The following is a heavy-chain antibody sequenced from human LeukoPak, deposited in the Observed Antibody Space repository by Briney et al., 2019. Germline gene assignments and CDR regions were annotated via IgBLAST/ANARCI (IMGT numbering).Heavy chain of an antibody. D-gene: IGHD5-12*01. CDR1: GGSISSYY. J-gene: IGHJ4*02. Sequence: SETLSLTCTVSGGSISSYYWSWIRQPPGKGLEWIGYIYYSGSTNYNPSLKSRVTISVDTSKNQFSLKLSSVTAADTAVYYCVDSKRYSGHAFDYWGQGTLVTVSS. V-gene: IGHV4-59*12. CDR2: IYYSGST. CDR3: VDSKRYSGHAFDY.